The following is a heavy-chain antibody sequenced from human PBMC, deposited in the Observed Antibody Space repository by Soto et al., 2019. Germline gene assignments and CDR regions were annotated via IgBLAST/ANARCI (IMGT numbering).Heavy chain of an antibody. CDR1: GASIAGSSY. V-gene: IGHV4-4*07. CDR2: FSLSGTT. J-gene: IGHJ4*02. CDR3: ARGMTPPGAPAWYYFDS. Sequence: PSETLSLTCSVSGASIAGSSYWSWIRQPAGKGLEWIGRFSLSGTTNYSPSLRSRVTMSAGVSKNQFSLRLTSVTAADTALYYCARGMTPPGAPAWYYFDSWGQGTLVTVSS. D-gene: IGHD2-8*02.